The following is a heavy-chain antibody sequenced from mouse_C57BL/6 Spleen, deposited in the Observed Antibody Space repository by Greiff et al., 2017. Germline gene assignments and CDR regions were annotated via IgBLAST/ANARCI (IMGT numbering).Heavy chain of an antibody. CDR3: AGRVMHYGLDY. V-gene: IGHV1-80*01. CDR1: GYAFSSYW. Sequence: VQLQQSGAELVKPGASVKISCKASGYAFSSYWMNWVKQRPGKGLEWIGQIYPGDGDTNYNGKFKGKATLTGDKSSSTAYMQRSSLTSEDSAVYFCAGRVMHYGLDYWGQGTTLTVSS. D-gene: IGHD1-2*01. J-gene: IGHJ2*01. CDR2: IYPGDGDT.